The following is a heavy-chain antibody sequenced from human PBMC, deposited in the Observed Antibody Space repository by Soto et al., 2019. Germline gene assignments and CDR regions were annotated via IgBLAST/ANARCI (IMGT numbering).Heavy chain of an antibody. D-gene: IGHD3-10*01. Sequence: SETLSLTCSVSGGSINSYWSWIRQPAGKGLEWIGRVYSSGTTDYNPSLNSRATLSVETSKNQFSLKLSSVTAADTAVYYCARDIGSYAYGEGYWGQGIQVTVSS. CDR2: VYSSGTT. CDR3: ARDIGSYAYGEGY. CDR1: GGSINSY. J-gene: IGHJ4*02. V-gene: IGHV4-4*07.